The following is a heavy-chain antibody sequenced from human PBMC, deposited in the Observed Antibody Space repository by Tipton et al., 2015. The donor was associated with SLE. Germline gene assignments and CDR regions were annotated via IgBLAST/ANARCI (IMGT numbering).Heavy chain of an antibody. J-gene: IGHJ6*02. CDR2: VHFRGLT. V-gene: IGHV4-39*07. CDR3: VRDEAPGSGDRWGYSYGMDV. CDR1: GGSFISTSHF. D-gene: IGHD6-25*01. Sequence: GLVKPSETLSLTCTVSGGSFISTSHFWSWIRQAPGQGLQWIGRVHFRGLTHYNPSLESRATISLDTSTNEISLRLTSVSAADSAVYYCVRDEAPGSGDRWGYSYGMDVWGQGTTVTVSS.